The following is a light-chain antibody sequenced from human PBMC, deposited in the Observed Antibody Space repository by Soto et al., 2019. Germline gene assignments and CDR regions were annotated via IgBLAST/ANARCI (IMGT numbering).Light chain of an antibody. CDR1: QIVSSNY. J-gene: IGKJ5*01. CDR3: QQRSNWPPIT. CDR2: DAS. Sequence: EIVLTQSPGTLSLSPGERATLSCRASQIVSSNYLAWFQQKPGQAPRLLIYDASNRATGIPARFSGSGSGTDFTLTISSLEPEDFAVYYCQQRSNWPPITFGQGTRLEIK. V-gene: IGKV3-11*01.